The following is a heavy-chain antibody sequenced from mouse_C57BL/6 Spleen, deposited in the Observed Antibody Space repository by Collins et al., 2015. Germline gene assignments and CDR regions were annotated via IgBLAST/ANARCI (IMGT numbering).Heavy chain of an antibody. J-gene: IGHJ2*01. Sequence: QVQLQQPGAELVKPGASMKVSCKASGYTFTSYWMHWVKQRPGQGLEWIGRIHPSDSDTNYNQKFKGKATLTVDISSSTAYIQLSSLTSEDSAVYYCTITYYYGSSYFDYWGQGTTLTVSS. CDR3: TITYYYGSSYFDY. V-gene: IGHV1-74*01. D-gene: IGHD1-1*01. CDR2: IHPSDSDT. CDR1: GYTFTSYW.